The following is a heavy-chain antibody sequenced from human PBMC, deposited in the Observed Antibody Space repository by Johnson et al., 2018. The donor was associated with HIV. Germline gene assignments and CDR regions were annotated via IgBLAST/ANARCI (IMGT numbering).Heavy chain of an antibody. D-gene: IGHD6-6*01. CDR2: ISYDGSNK. CDR3: ARAQLLADDAFNN. V-gene: IGHV3-30-3*01. Sequence: QEKLVESGGGVVQPGRSLRLSCTASGFTFSSYAMHWVRQAPGKGLDWVAVISYDGSNKYYADSVKGRFTISRDNSKNTLYLQLNSLRVEDTAIYYCARAQLLADDAFNNWGQGTMVTVSS. J-gene: IGHJ3*02. CDR1: GFTFSSYA.